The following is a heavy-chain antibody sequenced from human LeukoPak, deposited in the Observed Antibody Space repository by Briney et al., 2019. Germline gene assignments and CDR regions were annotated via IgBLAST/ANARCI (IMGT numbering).Heavy chain of an antibody. Sequence: SSETLSLTCAVYGGSFSGYYWSWIRQPPGKGLEWIGEINHFGSTNYNPSLKSRVTISGDTSKNQFSLKVNSVTAADTAVYYCARGGYSYGYLNWFDPWGQGTLVTVSS. CDR2: INHFGST. D-gene: IGHD5-18*01. J-gene: IGHJ5*02. V-gene: IGHV4-34*01. CDR3: ARGGYSYGYLNWFDP. CDR1: GGSFSGYY.